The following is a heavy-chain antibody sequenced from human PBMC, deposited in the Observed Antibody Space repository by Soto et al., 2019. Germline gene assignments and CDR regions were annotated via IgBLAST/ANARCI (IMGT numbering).Heavy chain of an antibody. CDR2: SYYSGTS. D-gene: IGHD1-20*01. J-gene: IGHJ5*02. CDR3: TRRYNCNDYYFDP. Sequence: PSETLSLTCTVSGGSIRVQSYYWTWIRQTPGKGLEWVGSSYYSGTSYFNPALKGRVTISVDTSTNQFSLRLTSLTAADTAVYYCTRRYNCNDYYFDPWGQGTLVTVSS. CDR1: GGSIRVQSYY. V-gene: IGHV4-39*01.